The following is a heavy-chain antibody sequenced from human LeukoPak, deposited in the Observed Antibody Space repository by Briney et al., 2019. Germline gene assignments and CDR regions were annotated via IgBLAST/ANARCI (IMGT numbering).Heavy chain of an antibody. CDR3: ARVTLEGSSTSQNHYYYYYMDV. CDR1: GGSFSGYY. J-gene: IGHJ6*03. Sequence: SETLSLTCAVYGGSFSGYYWSWIRQPPGKGLECIGEINHSGSTNYNPSLKSRVTISVDTSKNQFSLKLSSVTAADTAVYYCARVTLEGSSTSQNHYYYYYMDVWGKGTTVTVSS. CDR2: INHSGST. V-gene: IGHV4-34*01. D-gene: IGHD2-2*01.